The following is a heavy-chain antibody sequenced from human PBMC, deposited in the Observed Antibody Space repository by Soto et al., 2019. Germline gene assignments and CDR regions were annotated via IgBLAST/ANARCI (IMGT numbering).Heavy chain of an antibody. CDR3: AKDRIPLEAAATIFTDAFDI. D-gene: IGHD6-13*01. Sequence: PGGSLRLSCAASGFTFSSYAMSWVRQAPGKGLEWVSAISGSGGSTYYADSVKGRFTISRDNSKNTLNLQMNSLRAEDTAVYYCAKDRIPLEAAATIFTDAFDIWGQGTMVTVSS. CDR2: ISGSGGST. V-gene: IGHV3-23*01. CDR1: GFTFSSYA. J-gene: IGHJ3*02.